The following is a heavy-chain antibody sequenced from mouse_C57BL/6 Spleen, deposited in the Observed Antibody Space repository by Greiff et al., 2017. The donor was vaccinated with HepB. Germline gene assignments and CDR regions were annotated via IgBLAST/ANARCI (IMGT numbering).Heavy chain of an antibody. D-gene: IGHD2-5*01. CDR1: GYTFTSYW. J-gene: IGHJ4*01. V-gene: IGHV1-50*01. CDR3: ARSNRDAMDY. Sequence: QVHVKQPGAELVKPGASVKLSCKASGYTFTSYWMQWVKQRPGQGLEWIGEIDPSDSYTNYNQKFKGKATLTVDTSSSTAYMQLSSLTSEDSAVYYCARSNRDAMDYWGQGTSVTVSS. CDR2: IDPSDSYT.